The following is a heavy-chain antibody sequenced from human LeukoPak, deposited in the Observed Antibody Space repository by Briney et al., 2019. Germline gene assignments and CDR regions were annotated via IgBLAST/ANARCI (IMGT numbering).Heavy chain of an antibody. Sequence: GGSLRLSCAASGFTFSSYSMNWLRQAPGKGLEWASSISSSSSYIYYADSVKGRFTISRDNAKNSLYLQMNSLRAEDTAVYYCARDLYSRASRFDPWGQGTLVTVSS. V-gene: IGHV3-21*01. CDR2: ISSSSSYI. CDR1: GFTFSSYS. J-gene: IGHJ5*02. CDR3: ARDLYSRASRFDP. D-gene: IGHD6-13*01.